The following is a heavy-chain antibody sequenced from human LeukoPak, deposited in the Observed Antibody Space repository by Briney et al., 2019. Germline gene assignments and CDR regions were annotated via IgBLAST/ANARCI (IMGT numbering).Heavy chain of an antibody. CDR2: IYYSGST. CDR1: GGSISSGGYY. J-gene: IGHJ4*02. V-gene: IGHV4-31*03. Sequence: SETLSLTCTVSGGSISSGGYYWSWIRQHPGKGLEWIGYIYYSGSTNYNPSLKSRVTISVDTSKNQFSLKLSSVTAADTAVYYCARGRLTIFGVVKRAAFDYWGQGTLVTVSS. CDR3: ARGRLTIFGVVKRAAFDY. D-gene: IGHD3-3*01.